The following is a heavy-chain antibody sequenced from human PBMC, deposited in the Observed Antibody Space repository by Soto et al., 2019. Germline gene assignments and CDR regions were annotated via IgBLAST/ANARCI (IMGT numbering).Heavy chain of an antibody. J-gene: IGHJ6*02. Sequence: SETLSLTCTVSGGSVSSGSYYWSWIRQPPGKELEWIANIYYSGSTNYNPSLESRVTISVDTSKNQFSLKLSSVTAADTAVYYCARDYDILTGYYSPLYYYYGMDVWGQGTTVTVSS. V-gene: IGHV4-61*01. CDR2: IYYSGST. CDR1: GGSVSSGSYY. CDR3: ARDYDILTGYYSPLYYYYGMDV. D-gene: IGHD3-9*01.